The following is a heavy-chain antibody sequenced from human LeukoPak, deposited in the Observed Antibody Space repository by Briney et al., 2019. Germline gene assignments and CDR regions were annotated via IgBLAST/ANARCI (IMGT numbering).Heavy chain of an antibody. D-gene: IGHD5-18*01. CDR1: GGSFSDSY. Sequence: SETLSLTCAVYGGSFSDSYWSWIRQPPGKGLEWIGEINHSGSTNYNPSLKSRVTMSVDTSKNQFSLKLNSVTAADTAVYYCARWSGYSYGFLRYWGQGTLVTVSS. J-gene: IGHJ4*02. CDR3: ARWSGYSYGFLRY. V-gene: IGHV4-34*01. CDR2: INHSGST.